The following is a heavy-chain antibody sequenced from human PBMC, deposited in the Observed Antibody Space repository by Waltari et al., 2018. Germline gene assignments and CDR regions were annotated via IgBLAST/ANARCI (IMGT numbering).Heavy chain of an antibody. CDR2: IYPDDSDT. Sequence: EVQLVQSGAEVKKPGESLKIPCAASGYTFATYWFGWVRQMPGKGLEWMAMIYPDDSDTRYSPSFRGQVTISVDKTTTTAYLQWSSLKASDTAMYYCTRRYYDPTGYSYFDFWGQGTLVTVSS. CDR3: TRRYYDPTGYSYFDF. CDR1: GYTFATYW. V-gene: IGHV5-51*01. D-gene: IGHD3-22*01. J-gene: IGHJ4*02.